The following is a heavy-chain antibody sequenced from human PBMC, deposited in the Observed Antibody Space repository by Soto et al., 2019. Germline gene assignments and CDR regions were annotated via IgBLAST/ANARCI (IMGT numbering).Heavy chain of an antibody. D-gene: IGHD2-15*01. CDR1: GYTFTNNV. Sequence: XSVKVSFKATGYTFTNNVINSLRHSPGQGLEWMGWMNPNSGNTGYAQKFQGRVTMTRNTSIRTAYIDLSSLSSDDTAVYYCARVMLGGHSDYWGQGTLVTVSS. V-gene: IGHV1-8*01. CDR2: MNPNSGNT. J-gene: IGHJ4*02. CDR3: ARVMLGGHSDY.